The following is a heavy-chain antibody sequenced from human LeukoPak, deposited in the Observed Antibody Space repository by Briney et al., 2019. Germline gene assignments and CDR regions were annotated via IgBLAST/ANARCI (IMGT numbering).Heavy chain of an antibody. J-gene: IGHJ4*02. D-gene: IGHD1-26*01. Sequence: SETLSLTFTVSGGSITTYYWSWIRQSPGKGLEWIGYIYPGGTTSYNPSLTSRVTISLDRSRSQFSLKLSSVTAADTAVYYCARQVGSSRIDYWGQGTLVTVSS. V-gene: IGHV4-59*08. CDR2: IYPGGTT. CDR1: GGSITTYY. CDR3: ARQVGSSRIDY.